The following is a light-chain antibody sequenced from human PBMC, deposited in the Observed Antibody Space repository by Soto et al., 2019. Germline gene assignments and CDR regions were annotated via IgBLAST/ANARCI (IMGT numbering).Light chain of an antibody. CDR3: AAWDDSLSGHYV. V-gene: IGLV1-47*01. CDR2: RNN. J-gene: IGLJ1*01. CDR1: SSNIGSNY. Sequence: QIVLTQPPSASGTPGQRVTISCSGSSSNIGSNYVYWYQQLPGTAPKLLIYRNNQRPSGVPDRFSGSKSGTSASLAISGLRSEDEADYYCAAWDDSLSGHYVFGTGTKLTVL.